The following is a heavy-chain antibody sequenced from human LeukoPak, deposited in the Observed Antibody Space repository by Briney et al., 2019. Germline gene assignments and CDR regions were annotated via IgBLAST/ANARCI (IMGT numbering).Heavy chain of an antibody. J-gene: IGHJ4*02. CDR1: GGPISSSNYY. D-gene: IGHD2-2*01. V-gene: IGHV4-39*01. CDR2: IYYSGST. Sequence: SETLSLTCTVSGGPISSSNYYWGWIRQPPGKGLEWIGNIYYSGSTYYIPSLKSRVHISVDTYKNQFSLKLSSVTTADTAVYYCASQYCSSSSCYDVNFDYWGQGTLVTVSS. CDR3: ASQYCSSSSCYDVNFDY.